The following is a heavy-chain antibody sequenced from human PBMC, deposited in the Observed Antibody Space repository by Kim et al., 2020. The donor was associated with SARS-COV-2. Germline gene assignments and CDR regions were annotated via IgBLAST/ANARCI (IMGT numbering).Heavy chain of an antibody. V-gene: IGHV4-59*13. CDR2: IYYNGDT. J-gene: IGHJ3*02. Sequence: SETLSLTCTVSGGSISNYCWTWIRQPPGKGLEWIGFIYYNGDTDYNPSLKSRVTISVDTSKNQFSLKLNSVTAADTAVYYCARAGTYYFPDGFDIWGQGTMVTVSS. CDR3: ARAGTYYFPDGFDI. CDR1: GGSISNYC. D-gene: IGHD1-26*01.